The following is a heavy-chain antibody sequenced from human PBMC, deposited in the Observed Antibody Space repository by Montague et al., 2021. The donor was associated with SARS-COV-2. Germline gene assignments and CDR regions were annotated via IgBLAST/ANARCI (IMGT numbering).Heavy chain of an antibody. CDR3: ATDSFSGYFD. D-gene: IGHD3-22*01. V-gene: IGHV3-7*01. Sequence: SLRLSCAASGIIFTNSWMSWVRQAPGKGLEWVANIKPDGTDKYYVDSVKGRFTISRDNAKKSLYLQMSSLTAEDTAVYYCATDSFSGYFDWGQGTLVTVPS. CDR1: GIIFTNSW. J-gene: IGHJ4*02. CDR2: IKPDGTDK.